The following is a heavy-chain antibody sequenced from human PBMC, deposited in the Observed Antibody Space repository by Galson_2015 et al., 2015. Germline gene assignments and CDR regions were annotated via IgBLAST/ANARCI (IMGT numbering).Heavy chain of an antibody. CDR2: INPSGGST. CDR3: ARVLRVLEVPHDAFDI. Sequence: SVKVSCKASGYTFTSYYMHWVRQAPGQGLEWMGIINPSGGSTSYAQKFQGRVTMTRDTSTSTVYMELSSLRSEDTAVYYCARVLRVLEVPHDAFDIWGQGTMVAVSS. V-gene: IGHV1-46*01. J-gene: IGHJ3*02. D-gene: IGHD3-10*01. CDR1: GYTFTSYY.